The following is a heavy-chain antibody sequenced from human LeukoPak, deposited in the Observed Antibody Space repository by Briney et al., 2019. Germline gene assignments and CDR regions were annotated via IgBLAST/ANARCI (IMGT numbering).Heavy chain of an antibody. CDR3: ATRYSSGWYDTFDI. V-gene: IGHV5-51*01. D-gene: IGHD6-19*01. CDR1: GFSFTSYW. Sequence: GLSLQISCQGSGFSFTSYWIGWVRPMTGKGQEWMGIIYPGDSDTRYSPSFQGQVTISADKSINTAYLQWNSLKASDTAMYYCATRYSSGWYDTFDIWGQGTMVTVSS. J-gene: IGHJ3*02. CDR2: IYPGDSDT.